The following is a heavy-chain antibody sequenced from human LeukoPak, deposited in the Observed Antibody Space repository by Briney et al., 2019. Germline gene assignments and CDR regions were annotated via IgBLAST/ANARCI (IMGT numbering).Heavy chain of an antibody. CDR2: ISGSGDIT. CDR1: GFTFSSYA. D-gene: IGHD4/OR15-4a*01. CDR3: AKRAGYYFGD. Sequence: AGGSLRLSCAASGFTFSSYAMSWVRQAPGKGLEWVSVISGSGDITYYADSVKGRFTISRDNSKNTLYLQMNSLRAEDAAVYYCAKRAGYYFGDWGQGTLVTVSS. V-gene: IGHV3-23*01. J-gene: IGHJ4*02.